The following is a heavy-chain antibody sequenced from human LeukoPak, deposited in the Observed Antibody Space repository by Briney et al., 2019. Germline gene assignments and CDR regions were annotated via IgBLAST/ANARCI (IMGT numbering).Heavy chain of an antibody. CDR2: IATSGATT. Sequence: GGSPRLSCAASGFTFSSYEMNWVRQAPGKGLEWVSYIATSGATTYYADSVKGRFTISRDNAKNSLYLQMNSLRAEDTALYYCARDTLVRGLDCFDYWGQGTLVTVSS. D-gene: IGHD3-10*01. J-gene: IGHJ4*02. V-gene: IGHV3-48*03. CDR3: ARDTLVRGLDCFDY. CDR1: GFTFSSYE.